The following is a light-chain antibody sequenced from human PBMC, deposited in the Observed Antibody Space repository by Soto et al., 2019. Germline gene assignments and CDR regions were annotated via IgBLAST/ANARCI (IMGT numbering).Light chain of an antibody. J-gene: IGKJ3*01. CDR1: QNILSN. Sequence: EIVMTQSPATLTVSPGERATLSCRASQNILSNLAWYQQKPGQPPRLLISGSSIRATGIPKRFSGSASGTNFTLTISSLEPEDFAVFYCQQYGSSPFTFGPGTKVDIK. V-gene: IGKV3-20*01. CDR2: GSS. CDR3: QQYGSSPFT.